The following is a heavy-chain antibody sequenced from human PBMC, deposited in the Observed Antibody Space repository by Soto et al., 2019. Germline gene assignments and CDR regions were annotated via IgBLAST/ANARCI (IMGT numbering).Heavy chain of an antibody. CDR1: GDTLTELS. CDR3: ARREKYYDSSGYYSSFYFDY. CDR2: FDPEDDEI. D-gene: IGHD3-22*01. J-gene: IGHJ4*02. V-gene: IGHV1-24*01. Sequence: ASVKVSCKVSGDTLTELSIHWVRQAPGKGLEWMGRFDPEDDEIVYAQKFQGRVTMTEDTSTDTSYMEVNSLTSEDTAVYYCARREKYYDSSGYYSSFYFDYWGQGTLVIVSS.